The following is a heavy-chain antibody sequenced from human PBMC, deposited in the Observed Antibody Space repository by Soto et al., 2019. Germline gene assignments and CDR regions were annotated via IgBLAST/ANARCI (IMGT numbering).Heavy chain of an antibody. CDR3: ATTAIGYFDL. V-gene: IGHV4-31*03. CDR2: IYYSGST. CDR1: GGSISSGGYY. J-gene: IGHJ2*01. D-gene: IGHD5-18*01. Sequence: QVQLQESGPGLVKPSQTLSLTCTVSGGSISSGGYYWSWIRQHPGKGLEWIGYIYYSGSTYYNPSLKSRVTISVATSKIQVSLKLSSGTAADTAVHYCATTAIGYFDLWGRGSLVSVSS.